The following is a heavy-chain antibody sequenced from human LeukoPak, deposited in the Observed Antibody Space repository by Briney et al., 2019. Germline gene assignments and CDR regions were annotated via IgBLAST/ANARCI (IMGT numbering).Heavy chain of an antibody. J-gene: IGHJ4*02. CDR1: GFTFSSYT. V-gene: IGHV3-48*01. Sequence: PGGSLRLSCAASGFTFSSYTMNWVRQAPGKGLEWVSYITSSSSTIYYADSVKGRFTISRDNSKNTLYLQMNSLRAEDTAVYYCARAVSYWGQGTLVTVSS. CDR3: ARAVSY. CDR2: ITSSSSTI. D-gene: IGHD5/OR15-5a*01.